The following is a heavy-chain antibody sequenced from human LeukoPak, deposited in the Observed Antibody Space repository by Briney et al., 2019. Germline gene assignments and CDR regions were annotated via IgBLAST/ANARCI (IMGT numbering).Heavy chain of an antibody. CDR3: AMIGDYDSSGYHAFDI. CDR1: GGSFSGYY. D-gene: IGHD3-22*01. Sequence: PSETLSLTCAVYGGSFSGYYWSWIRQPPGKGLEWIGEINHSGSTNYNPSLKSRVTISVDTSKNQFSLELSSVTAADTAVYYCAMIGDYDSSGYHAFDIWGQGTMVTVSS. CDR2: INHSGST. V-gene: IGHV4-34*01. J-gene: IGHJ3*02.